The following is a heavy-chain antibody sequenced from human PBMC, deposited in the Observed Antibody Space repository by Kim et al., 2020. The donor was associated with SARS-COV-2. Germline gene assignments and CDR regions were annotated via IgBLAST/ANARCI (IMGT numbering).Heavy chain of an antibody. CDR2: SRNKGNSYTT. J-gene: IGHJ4*02. CDR3: ARVYGYNYFDY. D-gene: IGHD5-12*01. CDR1: GFTFSDHY. Sequence: GGSLRLSCAASGFTFSDHYIDWVRQAPGKGLEWVGRSRNKGNSYTTEYAASVKGRFTISRDDSQNSLYLQMNSLKTEDTAVYYCARVYGYNYFDYWGQGTLVTVSS. V-gene: IGHV3-72*01.